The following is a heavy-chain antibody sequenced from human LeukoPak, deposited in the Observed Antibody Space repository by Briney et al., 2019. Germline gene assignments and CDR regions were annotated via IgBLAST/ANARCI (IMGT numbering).Heavy chain of an antibody. J-gene: IGHJ4*02. CDR1: GYTFTGYY. CDR3: ARSFLSHYYGSGSYYTPFDY. V-gene: IGHV1-2*02. D-gene: IGHD3-10*01. Sequence: ASVKVSCKASGYTFTGYYMHWVRQAPGQGLEWMGWINPNSGGTNYAQKFQGRVTMTRDTSISTAYMELSRLRSDDTAVYYCARSFLSHYYGSGSYYTPFDYWGQGTLVTVSS. CDR2: INPNSGGT.